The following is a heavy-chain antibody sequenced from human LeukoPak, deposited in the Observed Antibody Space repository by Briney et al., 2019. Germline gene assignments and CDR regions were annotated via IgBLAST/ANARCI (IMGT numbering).Heavy chain of an antibody. J-gene: IGHJ3*02. V-gene: IGHV4-4*07. Sequence: PSETLSLTCTVSGGSITRYYWSWIRQPAGKGLEWIGRFTGSTNYNPSLRSRVTMSVDTSKNQFSLQLSSVTAADTAVYYCARVLVPAAFGAFDMWGQGTMVTVSS. CDR1: GGSITRYY. CDR2: FTGST. CDR3: ARVLVPAAFGAFDM. D-gene: IGHD2-2*01.